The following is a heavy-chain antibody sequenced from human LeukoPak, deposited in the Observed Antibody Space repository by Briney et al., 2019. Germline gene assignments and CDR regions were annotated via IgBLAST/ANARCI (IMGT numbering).Heavy chain of an antibody. D-gene: IGHD6-13*01. CDR1: GFTFSSYW. CDR3: ARPGSSWPSDVLDM. V-gene: IGHV3-7*01. Sequence: GGSLRLSCADSGFTFSSYWMSWVRQAPGKGLEWVANIKQDGSEKYNVDSVKHRFTISRDNAKNSLYLQMNSLRAEDTAVYYCARPGSSWPSDVLDMWGQGTMVTVSS. CDR2: IKQDGSEK. J-gene: IGHJ3*02.